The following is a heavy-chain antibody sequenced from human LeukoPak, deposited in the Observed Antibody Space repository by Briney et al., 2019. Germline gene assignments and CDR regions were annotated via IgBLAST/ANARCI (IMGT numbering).Heavy chain of an antibody. CDR3: TTLAYCGGDCYSRDY. Sequence: GGSLRLSCAASGFTFSNAWMSWVRQAPGKGLEWVGRIKSKTDGGTTDYAAPVKGRFTISRDDSKNTLYLQMNSLKTEDTAVYYCTTLAYCGGDCYSRDYWGQGTLVTVSS. J-gene: IGHJ4*02. CDR2: IKSKTDGGTT. D-gene: IGHD2-21*01. V-gene: IGHV3-15*01. CDR1: GFTFSNAW.